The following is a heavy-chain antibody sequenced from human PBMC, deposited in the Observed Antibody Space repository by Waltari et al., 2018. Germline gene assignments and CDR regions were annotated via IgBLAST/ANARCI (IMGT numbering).Heavy chain of an antibody. CDR2: ISPDGKCF. J-gene: IGHJ4*02. CDR1: GFSFTDFTSG. CDR3: TNGFGFFVH. D-gene: IGHD3-16*01. Sequence: DVQLVESGGGLVQPGKSLRLSCKASGFSFTDFTSGMTWVRQAPGKGLGGVASISPDGKCFLYADSVGGRFTISRDNANNSVFLQMSNLRVDDTAVYFCTNGFGFFVHWGQGTLVTVSS. V-gene: IGHV3-48*01.